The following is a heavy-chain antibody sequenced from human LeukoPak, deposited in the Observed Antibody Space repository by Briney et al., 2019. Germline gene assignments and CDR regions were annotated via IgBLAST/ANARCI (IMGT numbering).Heavy chain of an antibody. Sequence: GSLRLSCAASGFTFSSNGVHWVRQAPGKGLEWVAVISYDGSNKYYADSVKGRFTISRDNSKNTLYLQMNSLRAEDTAVYYCANSAELRGGLLDYWGQGTLVTVSS. CDR2: ISYDGSNK. D-gene: IGHD2-15*01. CDR3: ANSAELRGGLLDY. CDR1: GFTFSSNG. J-gene: IGHJ4*02. V-gene: IGHV3-30*18.